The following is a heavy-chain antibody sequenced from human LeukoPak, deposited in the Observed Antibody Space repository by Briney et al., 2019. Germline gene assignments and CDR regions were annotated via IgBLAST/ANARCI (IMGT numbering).Heavy chain of an antibody. D-gene: IGHD3-22*01. J-gene: IGHJ6*03. V-gene: IGHV1-8*03. CDR3: ARGDYYDSSGFYYYYYYYMDV. Sequence: ASVKVSCKASGGTFSSYAINWVRQATGQGLEWMGWMNPNSGNTGYAQKFQGRATITRNTSISTAYMELSRLRSDDTAVYYCARGDYYDSSGFYYYYYYYMDVWGKGTTVTISS. CDR1: GGTFSSYA. CDR2: MNPNSGNT.